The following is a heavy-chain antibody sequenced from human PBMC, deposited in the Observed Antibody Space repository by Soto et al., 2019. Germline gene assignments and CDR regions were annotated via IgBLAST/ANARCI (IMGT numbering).Heavy chain of an antibody. CDR3: ARVDSSGWYCFDY. D-gene: IGHD6-19*01. V-gene: IGHV4-59*01. CDR2: IYYSGST. CDR1: GGSISSYY. J-gene: IGHJ4*02. Sequence: ETLSLPCTVSGGSISSYYWSWIRQPPGKGLEWIGYIYYSGSTNYNPSLKSRVTISVDTSKNQFSLKLSSVTAADTAVYYCARVDSSGWYCFDYWGQGTLVTVSS.